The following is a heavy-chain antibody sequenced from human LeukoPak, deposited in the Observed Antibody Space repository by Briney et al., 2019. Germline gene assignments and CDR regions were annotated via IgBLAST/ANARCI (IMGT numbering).Heavy chain of an antibody. Sequence: SVTVSFKASGGTFISYAISWVRQAPGQGVEWMGRIIPIFGMANYAQKFQGRVTITADKSTSTAYMELSSLRSEDTAVYYCASRYSGYDGEVDYWGQGTLVTVSS. CDR3: ASRYSGYDGEVDY. D-gene: IGHD5-12*01. CDR1: GGTFISYA. V-gene: IGHV1-69*04. J-gene: IGHJ4*02. CDR2: IIPIFGMA.